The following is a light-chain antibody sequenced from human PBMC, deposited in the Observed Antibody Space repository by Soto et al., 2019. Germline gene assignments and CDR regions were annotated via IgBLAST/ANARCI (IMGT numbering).Light chain of an antibody. J-gene: IGKJ5*01. Sequence: EIGLTQSPATRAVSPGGRATLSCRASQSVSSNLAWYQQKPGQAPRLLIYGASTRATGIPARFSGSGSGTEFTLTISSLQPEDFAVYYCQQYNNWPPITFGQGTRLEIK. CDR3: QQYNNWPPIT. CDR1: QSVSSN. CDR2: GAS. V-gene: IGKV3-15*01.